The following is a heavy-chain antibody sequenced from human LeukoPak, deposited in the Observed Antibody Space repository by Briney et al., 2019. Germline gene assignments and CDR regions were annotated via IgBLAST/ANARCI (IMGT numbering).Heavy chain of an antibody. V-gene: IGHV4-34*01. CDR2: INHSGST. D-gene: IGHD1-26*01. CDR1: GGSFSGYY. Sequence: SETLSLTCAVYGGSFSGYYWSWIRQPPGKGLEWIGEINHSGSTNYNPSLKSPVTISVDTSKNQFSLKLSSVTAADTAVYYCARRRLGARAADFDYWGQGTLVTVSS. J-gene: IGHJ4*02. CDR3: ARRRLGARAADFDY.